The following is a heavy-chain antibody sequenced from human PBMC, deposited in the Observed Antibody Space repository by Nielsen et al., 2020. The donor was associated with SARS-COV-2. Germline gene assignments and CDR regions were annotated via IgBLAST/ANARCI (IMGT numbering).Heavy chain of an antibody. J-gene: IGHJ5*02. CDR2: ISAYNGNT. D-gene: IGHD1-7*01. V-gene: IGHV1-18*01. Sequence: ASVKVSCKASGYTFTSYGISWVRQAPGQGLEWMGWISAYNGNTNYAQKLQGRVTMTTDTSTSTAYMELRSLRSDDTAVYYCARDPLNGGYNWNYRFDPWGQGTLVTVSS. CDR1: GYTFTSYG. CDR3: ARDPLNGGYNWNYRFDP.